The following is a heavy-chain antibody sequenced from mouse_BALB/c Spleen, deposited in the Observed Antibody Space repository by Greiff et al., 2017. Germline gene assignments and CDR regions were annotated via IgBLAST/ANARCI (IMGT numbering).Heavy chain of an antibody. V-gene: IGHV2-2*02. CDR2: IWSGGSS. D-gene: IGHD1-1*01. CDR1: GFSLTSYG. J-gene: IGHJ1*01. CDR3: SRSNGSSYWYFDV. Sequence: VKLQESGPGLVQPSQCLYITCTVSGFSLTSYGVHWVRQSPGKGLEWLGVIWSGGSSDYNAAFISRLSISKDNSKSQVFFKMNSRQANDPAIDYCSRSNGSSYWYFDVWGAGTTVTVSS.